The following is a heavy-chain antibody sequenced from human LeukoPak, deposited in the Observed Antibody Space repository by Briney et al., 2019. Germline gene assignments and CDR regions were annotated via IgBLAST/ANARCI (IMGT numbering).Heavy chain of an antibody. J-gene: IGHJ4*02. CDR1: GGSISSSSYY. V-gene: IGHV4-39*01. Sequence: PSETLSLTCTVSGGSISSSSYYWGWLRQPPGKGLGWIGSIYYSGSTYYNPSLKSRVPISVDTYKNQFSLKLSSVTAADTAVYYCASGMITFGGVINFDYWGQGTLVTVSS. CDR3: ASGMITFGGVINFDY. CDR2: IYYSGST. D-gene: IGHD3-16*01.